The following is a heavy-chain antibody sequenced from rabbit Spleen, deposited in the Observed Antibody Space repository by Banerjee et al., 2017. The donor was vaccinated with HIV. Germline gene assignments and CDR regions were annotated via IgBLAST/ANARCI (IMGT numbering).Heavy chain of an antibody. Sequence: QEQLEESGGDLVKPEGSLTLTCTASGFSFSSSYWICWVRQAPGKGLELIACIDTDQPSNTWYTTWAKGRFTISKTSSTTVTLQMTSLTAADTATYFCARVDGSSNVYLYALNLWGPGTLVTVS. V-gene: IGHV1S45*01. D-gene: IGHD1-1*01. CDR1: GFSFSSSYW. J-gene: IGHJ4*01. CDR2: IDTDQPSNT. CDR3: ARVDGSSNVYLYALNL.